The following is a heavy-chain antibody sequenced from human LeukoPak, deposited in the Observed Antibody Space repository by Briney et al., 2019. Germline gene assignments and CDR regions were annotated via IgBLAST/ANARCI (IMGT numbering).Heavy chain of an antibody. J-gene: IGHJ4*02. CDR3: AREFGSGWPPGGY. D-gene: IGHD6-19*01. V-gene: IGHV1-2*02. Sequence: ASVKVSCKASGYTFTGYYMHWVRQAPGQGLEWMGCINPNSGGTNYAQKFQGRVTMTRDTSISTAYMELSRLRSDDTAVYYCAREFGSGWPPGGYWGQGTLVTVSS. CDR1: GYTFTGYY. CDR2: INPNSGGT.